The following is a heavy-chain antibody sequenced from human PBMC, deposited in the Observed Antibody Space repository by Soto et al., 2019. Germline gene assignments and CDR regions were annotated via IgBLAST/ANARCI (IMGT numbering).Heavy chain of an antibody. CDR2: IYYSGST. V-gene: IGHV4-31*03. D-gene: IGHD6-13*01. Sequence: SETLSLTCTVSGDSISSGGYYWSWIRQHPGKGLEWIGYIYYSGSTYYNPSLKSRVTISVDTSNNQFSLKLTSVTAADTAVYYCERGGIAASDLHYFDFWGQGTLVTVSS. J-gene: IGHJ4*02. CDR3: ERGGIAASDLHYFDF. CDR1: GDSISSGGYY.